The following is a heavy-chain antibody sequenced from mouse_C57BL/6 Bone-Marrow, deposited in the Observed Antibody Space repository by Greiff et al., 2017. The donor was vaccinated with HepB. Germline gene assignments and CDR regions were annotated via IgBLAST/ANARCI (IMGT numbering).Heavy chain of an antibody. D-gene: IGHD1-1*01. Sequence: EVTLVESGGGLVKPGGSLKLSCAASGFTFSDYGMHWVRQAPEKGLEWVAYISSGSSTIYSAYTVKGRFTISRDNAKNTLFLQRTSLRSEDTAMYYCARKLLFDYWGQGTTLTVSS. J-gene: IGHJ2*01. CDR1: GFTFSDYG. V-gene: IGHV5-17*01. CDR2: ISSGSSTI. CDR3: ARKLLFDY.